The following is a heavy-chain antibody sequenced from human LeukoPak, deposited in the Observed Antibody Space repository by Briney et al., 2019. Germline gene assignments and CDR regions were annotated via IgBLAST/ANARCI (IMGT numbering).Heavy chain of an antibody. J-gene: IGHJ4*02. CDR3: ARDQRGYSYGFSDY. CDR2: IYYSGST. D-gene: IGHD5-18*01. CDR1: GGSISSSSYY. V-gene: IGHV4-39*07. Sequence: ASETLSLTCTVSGGSISSSSYYWGWIRQPPGKGLEWIGSIYYSGSTYYNPSLKSRVTISVDTSKNQFSLKLSSVTAADTAVYYCARDQRGYSYGFSDYWGQGTLVTVSS.